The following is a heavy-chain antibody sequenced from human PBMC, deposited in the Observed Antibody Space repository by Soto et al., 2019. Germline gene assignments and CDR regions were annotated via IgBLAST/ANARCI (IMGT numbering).Heavy chain of an antibody. V-gene: IGHV3-21*01. Sequence: GGSLRLSCAASGFTFSSYSMNWVRQAPGKGLEWVSSISSSSSYMYYADSVKGRFTISRDNDKKLLYLQMNSLRTEDTAVYHCARDGSGGFHDYGNFHLDYWGQGTLVTVPS. CDR2: ISSSSSYM. J-gene: IGHJ4*01. CDR3: ARDGSGGFHDYGNFHLDY. D-gene: IGHD4-17*01. CDR1: GFTFSSYS.